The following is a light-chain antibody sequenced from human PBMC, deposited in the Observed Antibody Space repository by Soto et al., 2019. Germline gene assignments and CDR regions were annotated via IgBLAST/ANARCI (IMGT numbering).Light chain of an antibody. CDR2: DAS. J-gene: IGKJ4*01. Sequence: EIVWTQSPATLSLSPGERATLSCRASQSASTYLAWYQQKPGQAPRLLIYDASNRATGIPARFSGSGSGTDFTLTISSLEPEDFAVYSCQQRTNSPLTFGGGTKVDIK. CDR3: QQRTNSPLT. V-gene: IGKV3-11*01. CDR1: QSASTY.